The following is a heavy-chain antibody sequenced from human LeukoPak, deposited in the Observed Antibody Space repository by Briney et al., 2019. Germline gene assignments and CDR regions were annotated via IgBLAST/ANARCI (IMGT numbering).Heavy chain of an antibody. CDR2: INWDGGST. Sequence: GGSLRLSCAASGFTFDDYAIHWVRHAPGKGLEWGSLINWDGGSTYYADSVKGRFTISRDNNKNSLYLQMNSLRAEGAALYYCGIDLSGSYGNAFDIWGQGTMVTVSS. CDR3: GIDLSGSYGNAFDI. D-gene: IGHD1-26*01. J-gene: IGHJ3*02. CDR1: GFTFDDYA. V-gene: IGHV3-43D*03.